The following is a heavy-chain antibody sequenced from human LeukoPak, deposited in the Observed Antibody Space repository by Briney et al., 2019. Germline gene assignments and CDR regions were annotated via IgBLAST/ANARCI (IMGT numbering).Heavy chain of an antibody. V-gene: IGHV4-30-2*01. J-gene: IGHJ5*02. CDR1: GGSISSGGYS. D-gene: IGHD4-17*01. CDR2: IYHSGST. Sequence: QTLSLTCAVSGGSISSGGYSWSWIRRPPGKGLEWIGYIYHSGSTYYNPSLKSRVTISVDRSKNQFSLKLSSVTAADTAVYYCARVKYDYGDYWFDPWGQGTLVTVSS. CDR3: ARVKYDYGDYWFDP.